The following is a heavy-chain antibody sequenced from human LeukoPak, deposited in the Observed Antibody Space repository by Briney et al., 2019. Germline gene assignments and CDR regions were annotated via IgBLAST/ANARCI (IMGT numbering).Heavy chain of an antibody. J-gene: IGHJ4*02. D-gene: IGHD5-18*01. V-gene: IGHV1-2*02. CDR3: ARYGYSYGFDY. Sequence: ASVKVSCKTSGYRFIGYYLHWVRQSPGQGLEWMGLINPNNGGTSHTEKFQGRVTMTRDTSISTAYMELSSLRSDDTAVYYCARYGYSYGFDYWGQGTLVTVSS. CDR2: INPNNGGT. CDR1: GYRFIGYY.